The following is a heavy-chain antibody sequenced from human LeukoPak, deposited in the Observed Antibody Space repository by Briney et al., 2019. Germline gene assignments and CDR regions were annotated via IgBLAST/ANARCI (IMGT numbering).Heavy chain of an antibody. Sequence: SETLSLTCTVSGDSISSYYWSWIRQPPGKGLEWIGYIYYSGSTNYNPSLKSRVTISVDTSKNQFSLKLSSVTAADTAVYYCARGSEYYYDSSGYYPQEYFQHWGQGTLVTVSS. V-gene: IGHV4-59*01. CDR2: IYYSGST. D-gene: IGHD3-22*01. J-gene: IGHJ1*01. CDR3: ARGSEYYYDSSGYYPQEYFQH. CDR1: GDSISSYY.